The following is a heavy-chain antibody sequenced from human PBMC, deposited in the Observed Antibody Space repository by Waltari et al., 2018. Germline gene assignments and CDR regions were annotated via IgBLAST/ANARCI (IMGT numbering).Heavy chain of an antibody. V-gene: IGHV3-23*01. CDR3: AKDPNGDYIGAFDT. J-gene: IGHJ3*02. D-gene: IGHD2-8*01. CDR1: PFQFSTYA. CDR2: ISGGGGVT. Sequence: EVQVLESGGLLVQPGGSLRLSCAPSPFQFSTYALTWVRQAPGKGLEYISSISGGGGVTVYANSVKGRFTISRNNSKSTLYLQMNSLRGEDTATYYCAKDPNGDYIGAFDTWGQGTMVTVSP.